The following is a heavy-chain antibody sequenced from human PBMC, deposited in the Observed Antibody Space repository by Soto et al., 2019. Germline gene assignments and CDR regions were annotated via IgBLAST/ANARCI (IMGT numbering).Heavy chain of an antibody. V-gene: IGHV4-34*01. Sequence: SETLSLTCAVYGGSFSGYYWSWIRQPPGKGLEWIGEINHSGSTNYNPSLKSRVTISVDTSKNQFSLKLSSVTAADTAVYYCARGYSSGWLSTMGDFDYWGQGTLVTVSS. J-gene: IGHJ4*02. CDR1: GGSFSGYY. CDR3: ARGYSSGWLSTMGDFDY. D-gene: IGHD6-19*01. CDR2: INHSGST.